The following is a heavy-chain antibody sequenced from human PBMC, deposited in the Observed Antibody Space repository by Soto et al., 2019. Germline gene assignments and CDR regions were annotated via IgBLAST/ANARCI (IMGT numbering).Heavy chain of an antibody. CDR1: GYSFTNYW. D-gene: IGHD5-12*01. CDR2: IDPSDSQT. CDR3: TRLSMARYFYYGMDV. J-gene: IGHJ6*02. V-gene: IGHV5-10-1*01. Sequence: PGESLKISCKASGYSFTNYWITWVRQMPGKGLEWMGKIDPSDSQTNYSPSFQGHVTISADRSINTAYLQWNSLKASDTAMYYCTRLSMARYFYYGMDVWGQGTKVTVSS.